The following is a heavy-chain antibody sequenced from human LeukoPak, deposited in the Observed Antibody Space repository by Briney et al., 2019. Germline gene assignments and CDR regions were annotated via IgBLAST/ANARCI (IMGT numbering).Heavy chain of an antibody. CDR3: ARSRDVLRFYLFDY. J-gene: IGHJ4*02. V-gene: IGHV4-59*01. D-gene: IGHD3-3*01. CDR2: IYYSGCT. Sequence: SETLSLTCTVSGGSISSYYWSWIRQPPGKGLEWIGYIYYSGCTNYNPSLKSRVTISVDTSKNQFSLKLSSVTAADTAVYYCARSRDVLRFYLFDYWGQGTLVTVSS. CDR1: GGSISSYY.